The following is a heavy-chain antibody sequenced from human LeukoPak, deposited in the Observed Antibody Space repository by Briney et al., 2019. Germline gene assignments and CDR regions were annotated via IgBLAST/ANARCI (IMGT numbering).Heavy chain of an antibody. CDR3: ARSFNGAYFDY. V-gene: IGHV3-53*01. Sequence: GGSLRLSCVASGFTVSGNYMSWVRQAPGKGLEWVSLIYSGGNTYYADSVKGRFTISRDNSKNTLYLQINSLRAEDPAVYYCARSFNGAYFDYWGQGTLVTVSS. CDR2: IYSGGNT. D-gene: IGHD3-10*01. CDR1: GFTVSGNY. J-gene: IGHJ4*02.